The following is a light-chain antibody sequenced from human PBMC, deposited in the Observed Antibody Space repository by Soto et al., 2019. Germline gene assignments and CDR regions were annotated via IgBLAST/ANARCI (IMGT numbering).Light chain of an antibody. CDR2: DAS. Sequence: EIVMTQSPATLSLSPGERATLSCRASQTIDNTLAWYQRKPGQAPRLLIYDASTRATGVPARFSGSGSGTDFTLTISSLQSEDFAVYYCRQYGRSLGFAFGGGTKVDI. V-gene: IGKV3-15*01. J-gene: IGKJ4*01. CDR1: QTIDNT. CDR3: RQYGRSLGFA.